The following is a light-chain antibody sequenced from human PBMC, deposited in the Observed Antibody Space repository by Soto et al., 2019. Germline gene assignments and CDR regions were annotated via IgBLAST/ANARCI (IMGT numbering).Light chain of an antibody. Sequence: QSVLTQPPSVSGAPGQRVTISCTGSSSKIVAGYDVHWYQQLPGTAPKLLIYGNSNRPSGVPDRFSGSKSGTSASLAITGLQAEDEAVYYCQSYDSSLSVWVFGGGTKLTVL. CDR1: SSKIVAGYD. CDR2: GNS. CDR3: QSYDSSLSVWV. V-gene: IGLV1-40*01. J-gene: IGLJ3*02.